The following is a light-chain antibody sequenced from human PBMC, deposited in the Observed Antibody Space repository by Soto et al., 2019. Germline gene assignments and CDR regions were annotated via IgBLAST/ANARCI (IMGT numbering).Light chain of an antibody. CDR2: EAS. CDR3: CSHAGGGTYV. J-gene: IGLJ1*01. Sequence: QSALTQPASVSGSPGQSITISCTGTSSDVGGYNFVSWYQQYPGKAPQLMIYEASNRPSGVSSRFSGSKSGNTASLTISGLQAEDEAEYHCCSHAGGGTYVFGTGTKLTVL. CDR1: SSDVGGYNF. V-gene: IGLV2-23*01.